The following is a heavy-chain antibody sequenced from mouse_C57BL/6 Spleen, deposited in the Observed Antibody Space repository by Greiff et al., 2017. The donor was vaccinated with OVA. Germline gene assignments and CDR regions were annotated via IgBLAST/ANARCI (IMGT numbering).Heavy chain of an antibody. CDR3: ARRDWDG. J-gene: IGHJ2*01. CDR2: INPYNGGT. Sequence: VQLQQSGPVLVKPGASVKMSCKASGYTFTDYYMNWVKQSHGKSLEWIGVINPYNGGTSYNQKFKGKATLTVDKSSSTAYMELNSLTYEDTEVYYCARRDWDGWGKGTTLTVSS. D-gene: IGHD4-1*01. CDR1: GYTFTDYY. V-gene: IGHV1-19*01.